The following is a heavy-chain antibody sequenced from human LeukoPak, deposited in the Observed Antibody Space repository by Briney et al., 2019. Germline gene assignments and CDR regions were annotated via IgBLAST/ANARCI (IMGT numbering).Heavy chain of an antibody. V-gene: IGHV3-30*02. J-gene: IGHJ4*02. CDR1: GFRFDTYG. Sequence: SGGSLRLSCAASGFRFDTYGMHWVRQAPGKGLEWVAYIRYDGSTTYYADSVRGRFTISRDNSKNTLYLEMNNLRAEDTAVFYCAKKGGNYDYFDYWGQGNLVTVSS. D-gene: IGHD3-3*01. CDR2: IRYDGSTT. CDR3: AKKGGNYDYFDY.